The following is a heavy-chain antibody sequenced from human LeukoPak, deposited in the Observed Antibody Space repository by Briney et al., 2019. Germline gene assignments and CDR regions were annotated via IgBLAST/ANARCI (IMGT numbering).Heavy chain of an antibody. CDR1: GFTFSSYS. CDR3: ASASSGWYRGSY. Sequence: GGSLTLSCAASGFTFSSYSMNWVRQPPGKGLEWVSSISSSSSYIYYADSVKGRFTISRDNAKNSLYLQMNSLRAEDTAVYYCASASSGWYRGSYWGQGTLVTVSS. CDR2: ISSSSSYI. V-gene: IGHV3-21*01. J-gene: IGHJ4*02. D-gene: IGHD6-19*01.